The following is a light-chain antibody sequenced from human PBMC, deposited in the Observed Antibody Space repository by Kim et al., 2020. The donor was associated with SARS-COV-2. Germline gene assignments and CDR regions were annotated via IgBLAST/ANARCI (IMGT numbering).Light chain of an antibody. Sequence: AVGQTVRITCQGDSLRSYYASWYQQKPGQAPVLVIYGKNNRPSGIPDRFSGSSSGNTASLTITGAQAEDEADYYGNSRDSSGNHLVFGGGTQLTVL. CDR3: NSRDSSGNHLV. CDR1: SLRSYY. V-gene: IGLV3-19*01. CDR2: GKN. J-gene: IGLJ2*01.